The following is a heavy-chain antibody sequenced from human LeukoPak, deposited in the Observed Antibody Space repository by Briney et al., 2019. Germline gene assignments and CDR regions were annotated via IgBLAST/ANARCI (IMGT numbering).Heavy chain of an antibody. Sequence: SETLSLTCTVSGGSISSSSYYWGWIRQPPGKGLEWIGSIYYRGSTYYHPSLKSRVTISVDTSKNQFSLKLSSVTAADTAVYYCARDWNRYAYWGQGTLVTVSS. CDR2: IYYRGST. CDR1: GGSISSSSYY. V-gene: IGHV4-39*07. D-gene: IGHD1-1*01. CDR3: ARDWNRYAY. J-gene: IGHJ4*02.